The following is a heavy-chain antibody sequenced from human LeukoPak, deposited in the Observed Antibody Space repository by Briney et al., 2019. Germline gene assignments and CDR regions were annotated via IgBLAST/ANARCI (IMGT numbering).Heavy chain of an antibody. CDR1: GFIFSSYW. J-gene: IGHJ4*02. Sequence: PGGSLRLSCAASGFIFSSYWMHWVRQAPGKGLEWVSYISSSGSVIKYADSVKGRFTISRDNTKNSLYLQMDSLRGEDTAVYYCARELELDYWGQGTLVTVSS. V-gene: IGHV3-48*04. CDR2: ISSSGSVI. CDR3: ARELELDY. D-gene: IGHD1-1*01.